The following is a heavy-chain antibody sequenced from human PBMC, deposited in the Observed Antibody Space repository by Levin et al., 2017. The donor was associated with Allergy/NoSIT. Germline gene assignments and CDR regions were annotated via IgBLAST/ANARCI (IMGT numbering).Heavy chain of an antibody. V-gene: IGHV4-38-2*02. CDR1: GYSISSGYY. CDR2: IYHSGST. Sequence: SETLSLTCAVSGYSISSGYYWGWIRQPPGKGLEWIGSIYHSGSTYYNPSLKSRVTISVDTSKNQFSLKLSSVTAADTAVYYCARDAPQEYQLLLRGRWFDPWGQGTLVTVSS. D-gene: IGHD2-2*01. J-gene: IGHJ5*02. CDR3: ARDAPQEYQLLLRGRWFDP.